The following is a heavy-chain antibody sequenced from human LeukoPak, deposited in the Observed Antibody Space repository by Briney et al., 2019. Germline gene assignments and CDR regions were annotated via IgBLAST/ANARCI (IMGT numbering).Heavy chain of an antibody. CDR2: IYYSGST. CDR3: ARRADGLMDV. CDR1: GGSISSYY. V-gene: IGHV4-59*01. Sequence: SETLSLTCTVSGGSISSYYWSWIRQPPGKGLEWIGYIYYSGSTNYNPSLKSRATISVDTSKNQFSLKLSSVTAADTAVYYCARRADGLMDVWGQGTTVTVSS. D-gene: IGHD5-24*01. J-gene: IGHJ6*02.